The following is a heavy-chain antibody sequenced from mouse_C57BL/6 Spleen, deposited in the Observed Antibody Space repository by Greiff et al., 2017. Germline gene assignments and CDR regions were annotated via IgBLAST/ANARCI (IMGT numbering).Heavy chain of an antibody. J-gene: IGHJ4*01. Sequence: EVKVVESGGDLVKPGGSLKLSCAASGFTFSSYGMSWVRQTPDKRLEWVATISSGGSYTYYPDSVKGRFTISRDNAKNTLYLQMSSLKSEDTAMYYGARHGATVARGYYAMDYWGQGTSVTVSS. CDR1: GFTFSSYG. D-gene: IGHD1-1*01. V-gene: IGHV5-6*01. CDR2: ISSGGSYT. CDR3: ARHGATVARGYYAMDY.